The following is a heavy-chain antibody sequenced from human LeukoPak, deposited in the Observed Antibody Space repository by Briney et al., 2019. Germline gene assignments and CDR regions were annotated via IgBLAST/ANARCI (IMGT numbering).Heavy chain of an antibody. D-gene: IGHD5-18*01. CDR3: ARDRGVDTAMVNWFDP. CDR1: GFIFSSYW. CDR2: INWNGGST. V-gene: IGHV3-20*04. J-gene: IGHJ5*02. Sequence: GGSLRLSCAASGFIFSSYWMSWVRQAPGKGLEWVSGINWNGGSTGYADSVKGRFTISRDNAKNSLYLQMNSLRAEDTALYYCARDRGVDTAMVNWFDPWGQGTLVTVSS.